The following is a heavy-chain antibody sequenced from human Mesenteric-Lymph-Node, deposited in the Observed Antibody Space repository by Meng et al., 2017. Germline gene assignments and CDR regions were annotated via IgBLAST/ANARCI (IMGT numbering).Heavy chain of an antibody. Sequence: ASVKVSCKASGYTFTSYDINWVRQATGQGLEWMGWMNPNSGNTGYAQKFQGRVTMTRDTSTSTVYMELSSLRSEDTAVYYCARGLSMIVVVSMGYWGQGTLVTVSS. CDR3: ARGLSMIVVVSMGY. V-gene: IGHV1-8*02. J-gene: IGHJ4*02. CDR1: GYTFTSYD. CDR2: MNPNSGNT. D-gene: IGHD3-22*01.